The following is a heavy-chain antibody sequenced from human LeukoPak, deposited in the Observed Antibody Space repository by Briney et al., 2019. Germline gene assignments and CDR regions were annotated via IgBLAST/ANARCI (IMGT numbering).Heavy chain of an antibody. J-gene: IGHJ4*02. CDR1: GGSFSGYY. D-gene: IGHD6-13*01. CDR3: ARSRAAARRFSDY. Sequence: SETLSLTCAVYGGSFSGYYWSWIRQPPGKGLEWIGEINHSGSTNYNPSLKSRVTMSVDTSKNQFSLKLSSVTAADTAVYYCARSRAAARRFSDYWGQGTLVTVSS. V-gene: IGHV4-34*01. CDR2: INHSGST.